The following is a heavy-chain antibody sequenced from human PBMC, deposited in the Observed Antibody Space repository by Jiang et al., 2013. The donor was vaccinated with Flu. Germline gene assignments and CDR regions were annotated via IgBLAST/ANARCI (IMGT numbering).Heavy chain of an antibody. J-gene: IGHJ5*02. V-gene: IGHV6-1*01. D-gene: IGHD6-13*01. CDR2: TYYRSKWYN. CDR3: ARERGSSWYGAGGNNWFDP. Sequence: QTLSLTCVISGDSVASIGAAWNWIRQSPSRGLEWLGRTYYRSKWYNDYAVSVKSRITINPDTSKNQFSLQLKSVIPEDTAVYYCARERGSSWYGAGGNNWFDPWGQGTLVTVSS. CDR1: GDSVASIGAA.